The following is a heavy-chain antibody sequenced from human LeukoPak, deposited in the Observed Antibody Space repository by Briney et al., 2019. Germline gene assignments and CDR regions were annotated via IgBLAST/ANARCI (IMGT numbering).Heavy chain of an antibody. CDR3: AKDGGRGYGGYDYFFDY. Sequence: GGSLRLSCAASGFTFDDYAMHWVRQAPGKGLEWVSGISWNSGSIVYADSVKGRFTISRDNAKNSLYLQMNSLRAEDMALYYCAKDGGRGYGGYDYFFDYWGQGTLVTVSS. V-gene: IGHV3-9*03. D-gene: IGHD5-12*01. J-gene: IGHJ4*02. CDR2: ISWNSGSI. CDR1: GFTFDDYA.